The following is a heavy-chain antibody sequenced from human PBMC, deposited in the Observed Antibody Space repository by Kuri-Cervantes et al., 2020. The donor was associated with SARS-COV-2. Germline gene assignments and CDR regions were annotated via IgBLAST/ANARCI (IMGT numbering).Heavy chain of an antibody. CDR3: ARVGLYSGSYLHDAFDI. CDR2: ISSSSSYI. D-gene: IGHD1-26*01. V-gene: IGHV3-21*01. Sequence: GESLKISCAASGFTLSSYSMNWVRQAPGKGLEWVSSISSSSSYIYYADSVKGRFTISRDNAKNTLYLQMNSLRAEDTAVYYCARVGLYSGSYLHDAFDIWGQGTMVTVSS. J-gene: IGHJ3*02. CDR1: GFTLSSYS.